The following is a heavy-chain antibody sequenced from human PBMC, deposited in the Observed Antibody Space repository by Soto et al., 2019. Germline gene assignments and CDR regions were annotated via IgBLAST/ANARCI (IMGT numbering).Heavy chain of an antibody. D-gene: IGHD6-13*01. CDR1: GGSLSGYY. Sequence: SETLSLTCAVYGGSLSGYYWSWIRQPPGKGLEWIGEINHSGSTNYNPSLESRAIISVDTSKNQFSLKLTSVTAADTAVYYCARGREDQQLVFDYWGQETLVTVSS. CDR3: ARGREDQQLVFDY. CDR2: INHSGST. V-gene: IGHV4-34*01. J-gene: IGHJ4*02.